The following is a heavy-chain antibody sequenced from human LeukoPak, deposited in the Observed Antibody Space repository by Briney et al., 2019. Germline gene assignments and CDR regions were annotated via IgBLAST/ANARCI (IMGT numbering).Heavy chain of an antibody. CDR2: ISYDGSNK. D-gene: IGHD1-26*01. CDR1: GFTFSSYA. CDR3: ARDLVGAKGAFDI. J-gene: IGHJ3*02. Sequence: GGSLRLSCAASGFTFSSYAMHWVRQAPGKGLEGVAVISYDGSNKYYADSVKGRFTISRDNSKNTLYLQMNSLRAEDTAVYYCARDLVGAKGAFDIWGQGTMVTVSS. V-gene: IGHV3-30*14.